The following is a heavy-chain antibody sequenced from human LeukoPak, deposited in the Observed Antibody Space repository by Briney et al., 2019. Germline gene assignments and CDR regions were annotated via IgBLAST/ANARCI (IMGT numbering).Heavy chain of an antibody. CDR1: GFTFSSYW. J-gene: IGHJ4*02. V-gene: IGHV3-7*01. D-gene: IGHD6-13*01. CDR3: ARPIAGIAYYFDY. Sequence: GGSLRLSCAASGFTFSSYWMIWVRQAPGKGLEWVANIKEDGSEKNYVDSVMGRFTISRDNAKNSLYLQMNSLRAEDTAVYYCARPIAGIAYYFDYWGQGTLVTVSS. CDR2: IKEDGSEK.